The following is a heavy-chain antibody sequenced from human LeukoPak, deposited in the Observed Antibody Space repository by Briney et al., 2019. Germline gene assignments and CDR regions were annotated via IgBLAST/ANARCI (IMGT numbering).Heavy chain of an antibody. Sequence: GGSLRLSCAASGFTFSSYAMSWVRQAPGTGLGWVSCISGSGTNTYYAVSVKGRFTISRDNSKNTLYLQMNSLRAEDTAAYYCARDRVYASGSRDAFGIWGQGTMVAVSS. CDR1: GFTFSSYA. J-gene: IGHJ3*02. V-gene: IGHV3-23*01. D-gene: IGHD3-10*01. CDR2: ISGSGTNT. CDR3: ARDRVYASGSRDAFGI.